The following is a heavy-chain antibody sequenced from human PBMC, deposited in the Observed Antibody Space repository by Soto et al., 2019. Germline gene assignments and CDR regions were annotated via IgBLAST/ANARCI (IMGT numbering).Heavy chain of an antibody. CDR1: GGTFSSYA. V-gene: IGHV1-69*13. CDR3: ARVTYYYDSSGYYSGLDY. CDR2: ITPIFGTA. D-gene: IGHD3-22*01. J-gene: IGHJ4*02. Sequence: SVKVSCKASGGTFSSYAISWVRQAPGQGLEWMGGITPIFGTANYAQKFQGRVTITADESTSTAYMELSSLRSEDTAVYYCARVTYYYDSSGYYSGLDYWGQGTLVTVS.